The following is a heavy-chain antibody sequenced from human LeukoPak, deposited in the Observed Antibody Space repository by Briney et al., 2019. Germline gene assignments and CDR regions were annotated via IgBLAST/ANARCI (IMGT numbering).Heavy chain of an antibody. Sequence: SETLPLTCTVSGGSISSSSYFWGWIRQPPEKGLEWIGSIYYSGSSYYNPSLKSRVTISVDTSKNQFSPKLSSVTAADTAVYYCARDPAPWGQGTLVTVSS. CDR3: ARDPAP. CDR1: GGSISSSSYF. CDR2: IYYSGSS. D-gene: IGHD6-25*01. J-gene: IGHJ5*02. V-gene: IGHV4-39*02.